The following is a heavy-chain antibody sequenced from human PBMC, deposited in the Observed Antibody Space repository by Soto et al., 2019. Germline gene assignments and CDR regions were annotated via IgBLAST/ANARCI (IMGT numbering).Heavy chain of an antibody. CDR3: VRFGGAAAGPGDY. Sequence: PGGSLRLSCVAPEFTFSNYEMNWVRQAPGKGLEWVSYISSSGTTIYYTDSVKGRFTISRDNAKKSLYLQMNSLRAEDTAVYYCVRFGGAAAGPGDYWGQGTLVTVSS. CDR2: ISSSGTTI. D-gene: IGHD6-13*01. J-gene: IGHJ4*02. CDR1: EFTFSNYE. V-gene: IGHV3-48*03.